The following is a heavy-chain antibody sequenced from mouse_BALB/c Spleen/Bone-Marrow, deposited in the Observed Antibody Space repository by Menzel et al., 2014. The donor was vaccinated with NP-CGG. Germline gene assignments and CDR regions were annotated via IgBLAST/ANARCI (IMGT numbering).Heavy chain of an antibody. J-gene: IGHJ4*01. CDR3: ARSGGEYALGY. CDR2: VSSGGRYT. V-gene: IGHV5-9-1*01. D-gene: IGHD5-2*01. Sequence: EVMLVESGGGLVNPGGSLKLSCTTSGFTFSDYAMSWVRQTPEKRLEWVVTVSSGGRYTYFSDSVKGRFTISRDNAKNTLYLQMTCLRSEDPAMYYCARSGGEYALGYTGQGTSVSMSS. CDR1: GFTFSDYA.